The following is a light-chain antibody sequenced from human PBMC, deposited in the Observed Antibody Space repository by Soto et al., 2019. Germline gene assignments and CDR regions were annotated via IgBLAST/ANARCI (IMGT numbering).Light chain of an antibody. CDR2: GAS. CDR3: QQYGSSSWT. CDR1: QSVSSTY. V-gene: IGKV3-20*01. J-gene: IGKJ1*01. Sequence: EIVLTQSPGTLSLSPGERATLSCRASQSVSSTYLAWYQQKPGQAPRLLIYGASSSAADIPDRFSGSGSGTDFTLTISRLEPEDFAVYYCQQYGSSSWTFGQWTKVEIK.